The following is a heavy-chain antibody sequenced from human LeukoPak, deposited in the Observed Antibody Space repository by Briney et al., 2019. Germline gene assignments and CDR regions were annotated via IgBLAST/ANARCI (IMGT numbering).Heavy chain of an antibody. CDR1: GGSISSSSYY. V-gene: IGHV4-39*01. CDR3: ARLHITMIVVVITDWYFDL. CDR2: IYYSGST. Sequence: SETLSLTCTVSGGSISSSSYYWGWLRQPPGKGLEWIGSIYYSGSTYYNPSLKSRVTISVDTSKNQFSLKLSSVTAADTAVYYCARLHITMIVVVITDWYFDLWGRGTLVTVSS. J-gene: IGHJ2*01. D-gene: IGHD3-22*01.